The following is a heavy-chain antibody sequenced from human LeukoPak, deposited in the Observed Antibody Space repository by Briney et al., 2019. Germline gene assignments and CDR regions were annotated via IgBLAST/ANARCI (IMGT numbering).Heavy chain of an antibody. D-gene: IGHD2-15*01. CDR2: IYYSGST. J-gene: IGHJ3*02. CDR1: GSSISSGGYY. Sequence: SETLSLTCTVSGSSISSGGYYWSWIRQHPGKGLEWIGYIYYSGSTYYNPSLKSRVTISVDTSKNQFSLKLSSVTAADTAVYYCAREVTPDAFDIWGQGTMVTVSS. CDR3: AREVTPDAFDI. V-gene: IGHV4-31*03.